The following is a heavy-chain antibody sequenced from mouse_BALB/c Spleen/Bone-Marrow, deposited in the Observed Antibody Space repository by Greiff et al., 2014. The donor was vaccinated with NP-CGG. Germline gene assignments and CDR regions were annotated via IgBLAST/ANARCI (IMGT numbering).Heavy chain of an antibody. Sequence: QVQLKQSGAELVRPGASVKVSCKASGYTFTSYWINWEKQRPGQGLEWIGNIYPSDSYTNYNQNFKDKATLTVDKSSSTAYMQLSSPTSEDSAVYYCTRQYGNYYAMDYWGQGTSVTVSS. CDR2: IYPSDSYT. V-gene: IGHV1S126*01. D-gene: IGHD2-10*02. J-gene: IGHJ4*01. CDR1: GYTFTSYW. CDR3: TRQYGNYYAMDY.